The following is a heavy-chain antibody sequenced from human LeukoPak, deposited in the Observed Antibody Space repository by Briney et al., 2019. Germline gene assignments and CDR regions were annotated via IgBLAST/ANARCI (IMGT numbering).Heavy chain of an antibody. D-gene: IGHD1-26*01. V-gene: IGHV4-4*02. CDR1: RGSISRTNW. Sequence: GTLSLTCDVSRGSISRTNWWSWVRQSPGQGLEGIGGTSLSGRTNYNPSLQSRVTMSLDESKNQLSLDFASVTAADTAVYYCSRESGAFSPFGYWGQGTLVTVHS. J-gene: IGHJ4*02. CDR2: TSLSGRT. CDR3: SRESGAFSPFGY.